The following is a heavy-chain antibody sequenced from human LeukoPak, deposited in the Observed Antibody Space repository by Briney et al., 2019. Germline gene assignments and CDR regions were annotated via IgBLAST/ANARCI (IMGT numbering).Heavy chain of an antibody. CDR1: GASISSGGYY. CDR2: IYYSGST. D-gene: IGHD3-3*01. J-gene: IGHJ4*02. CDR3: ARAGFGVVGFDY. Sequence: SETLSLTCTVSGASISSGGYYWNWIRQHPGKGLEWIGYIYYSGSTYYNPSLKSRVTISVDTSNNQFSLKLSSVTAADTAVYYCARAGFGVVGFDYWGQGTLVTVSS. V-gene: IGHV4-31*03.